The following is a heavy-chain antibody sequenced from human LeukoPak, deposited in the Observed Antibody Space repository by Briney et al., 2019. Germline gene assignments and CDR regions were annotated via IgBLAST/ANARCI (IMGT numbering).Heavy chain of an antibody. CDR3: AKTLITMVRGVIITSGYFDY. J-gene: IGHJ4*02. CDR2: ISGSGGST. CDR1: GFTFSSYA. Sequence: GGSLRLSCAASGFTFSSYAMSWVRQAPGKGLEWVSAISGSGGSTYYADSVKGRFTISRDNSKNTLYLQMNSQRAEDTAVYYCAKTLITMVRGVIITSGYFDYWGQGTLVTVSS. V-gene: IGHV3-23*01. D-gene: IGHD3-10*01.